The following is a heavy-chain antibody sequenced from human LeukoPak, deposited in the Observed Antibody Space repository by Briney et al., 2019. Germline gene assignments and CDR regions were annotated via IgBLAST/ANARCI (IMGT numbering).Heavy chain of an antibody. CDR2: ISSNGGST. CDR3: VKERGYCSGGSCYFDY. Sequence: PGGSLRLSCSASGFTFSSYAMHWVRQALGKGLEYVSAISSNGGSTYYADSVKGRFTISRDNSKNTLYLQISSLRAEDTAVYYCVKERGYCSGGSCYFDYWGQGTLVTVSS. V-gene: IGHV3-64D*06. D-gene: IGHD2-15*01. J-gene: IGHJ4*02. CDR1: GFTFSSYA.